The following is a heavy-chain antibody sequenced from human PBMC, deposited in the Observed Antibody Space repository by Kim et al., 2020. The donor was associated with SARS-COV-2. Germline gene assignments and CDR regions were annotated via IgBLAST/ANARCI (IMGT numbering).Heavy chain of an antibody. Sequence: SETLSLTCTVSGGSISSSSYYWGWIRQPPGKGLEWIGSIYYSGSTYYNPSLKSRVTISVDTSKNQFSLKLSSVTAADTAVYYCARHRSMVRGVIMGGGFDPWGQGTLVTVSS. CDR3: ARHRSMVRGVIMGGGFDP. CDR2: IYYSGST. D-gene: IGHD3-10*01. J-gene: IGHJ5*02. V-gene: IGHV4-39*01. CDR1: GGSISSSSYY.